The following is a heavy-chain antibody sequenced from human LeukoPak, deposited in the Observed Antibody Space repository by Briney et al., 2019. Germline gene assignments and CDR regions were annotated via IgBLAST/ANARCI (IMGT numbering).Heavy chain of an antibody. D-gene: IGHD6-13*01. Sequence: GASVTVSCKTSGYGFTGYYIHWVRQAPGQGFEWLGWINPNNGGTKYAQKFQDSVSMTRDTSINISYMELSSLRLDDTAVYYCARGVAAAGSRLDHWGQGTLITVSS. CDR1: GYGFTGYY. CDR3: ARGVAAAGSRLDH. J-gene: IGHJ5*02. V-gene: IGHV1-2*02. CDR2: INPNNGGT.